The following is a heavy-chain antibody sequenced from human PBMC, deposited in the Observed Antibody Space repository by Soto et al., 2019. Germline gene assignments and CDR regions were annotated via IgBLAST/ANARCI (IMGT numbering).Heavy chain of an antibody. D-gene: IGHD6-13*01. CDR3: ARGAGIAAAGKGHWFDP. J-gene: IGHJ5*02. V-gene: IGHV4-34*01. CDR1: GGSFSGYY. CDR2: INHSGST. Sequence: PSETLSLTCAVYGGSFSGYYWSGIRQPPGKGLEWIGEINHSGSTNYNPSLKSRVTISVDTSKNQFSLKLSSVTAADTAVYYCARGAGIAAAGKGHWFDPWGQGTLVTVSS.